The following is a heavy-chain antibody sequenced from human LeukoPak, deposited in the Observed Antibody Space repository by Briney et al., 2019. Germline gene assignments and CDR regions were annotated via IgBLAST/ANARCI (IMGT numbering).Heavy chain of an antibody. CDR1: GYTFTSYY. J-gene: IGHJ3*02. Sequence: GASVKVSCKASGYTFTSYYMHWVRQAPGQGLEWMGIINPSGGSTSYAQKFQGRVTMTRDMSTSTVYMELSSLRSEDTAVYYCASVARYCGGDCYPLYAFDIWGRGTMVTVSS. CDR3: ASVARYCGGDCYPLYAFDI. D-gene: IGHD2-21*02. CDR2: INPSGGST. V-gene: IGHV1-46*01.